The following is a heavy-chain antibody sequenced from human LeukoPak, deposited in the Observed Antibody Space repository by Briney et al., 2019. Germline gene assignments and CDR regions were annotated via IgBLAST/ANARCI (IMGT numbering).Heavy chain of an antibody. D-gene: IGHD5-24*01. Sequence: SVKVSCKASGGTFSSYAISWVRQAPGQGLEVMGGSIIILGTGNNAQKIQGRVTLTADESTSTAYIELSSLRSEDTAVYYCARDTVEMATIRYYYYYMDVWGKGTTVTVSS. CDR1: GGTFSSYA. CDR2: SIIILGTG. V-gene: IGHV1-69*01. CDR3: ARDTVEMATIRYYYYYMDV. J-gene: IGHJ6*03.